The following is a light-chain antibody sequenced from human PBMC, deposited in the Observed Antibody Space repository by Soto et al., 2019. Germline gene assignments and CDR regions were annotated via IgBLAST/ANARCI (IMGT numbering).Light chain of an antibody. CDR3: QQYGGSPRVT. CDR1: QSVSSNY. V-gene: IGKV3-20*01. CDR2: SAS. Sequence: EIVLTQSPGTLSLSPGERVTLSCRASQSVSSNYLAWYQQKPGQAPRLLIYSASSRATAIPDRFSGSGSGTDFTLTINRLEPEDFAVYYCQQYGGSPRVTFGGGTKVEIK. J-gene: IGKJ4*01.